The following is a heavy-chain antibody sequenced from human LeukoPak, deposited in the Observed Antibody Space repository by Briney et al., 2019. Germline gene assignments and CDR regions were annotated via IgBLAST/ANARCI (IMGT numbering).Heavy chain of an antibody. D-gene: IGHD4/OR15-4a*01. V-gene: IGHV4-4*07. Sequence: ASETLSLTCTVSSGSTSNYYWSWIRQPAGKGLEWIGRIYTSGSTNYNPSLKSRVTMSIDTSKNQVSLKLASVTAADTAIYYCAVDSSEDYGRGNFDLWGRGTLVTVSS. CDR3: AVDSSEDYGRGNFDL. J-gene: IGHJ2*01. CDR1: SGSTSNYY. CDR2: IYTSGST.